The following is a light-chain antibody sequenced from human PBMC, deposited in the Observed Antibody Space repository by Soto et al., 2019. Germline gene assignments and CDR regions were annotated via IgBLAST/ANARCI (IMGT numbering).Light chain of an antibody. CDR2: DAS. V-gene: IGKV1-5*01. CDR3: QQYYSYGT. J-gene: IGKJ1*01. CDR1: QSISTW. Sequence: DIRMTQSPSTLSASVGDRVTITCRASQSISTWLAWYQQKPGKAPKLLIYDASSLESGVPSRFSGSGSGTEFTLTISSRQPDDFATYYCQQYYSYGTFGQGTKVETK.